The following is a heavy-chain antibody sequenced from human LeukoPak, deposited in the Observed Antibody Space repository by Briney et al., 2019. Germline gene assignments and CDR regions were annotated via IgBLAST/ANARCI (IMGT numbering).Heavy chain of an antibody. J-gene: IGHJ6*02. CDR2: INPSGGST. D-gene: IGHD1-26*01. V-gene: IGHV1-46*01. Sequence: GASVKVSCKASGYTFTSYYMHWVRQAPGQGLEWMGIINPSGGSTSYAQKFQGRVTMTRNTSISTAYMELSSLRSEDTAVYYCARREQPNYYYGMDVWGQGTTVTVSS. CDR1: GYTFTSYY. CDR3: ARREQPNYYYGMDV.